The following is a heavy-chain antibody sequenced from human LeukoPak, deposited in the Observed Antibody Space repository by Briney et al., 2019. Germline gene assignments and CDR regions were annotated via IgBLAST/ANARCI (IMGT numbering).Heavy chain of an antibody. CDR1: GYTFTNYG. J-gene: IGHJ4*02. CDR2: IIPIFGTA. CDR3: ARDSYPEAYGGPGDY. Sequence: SVKVSCKTSGYTFTNYGVSWVRQAPGQGLEWMGGIIPIFGTANYAQKFQGRVTITADESTSTAYMELSSLRSEDTAVYYCARDSYPEAYGGPGDYWGQGTLVTVSS. V-gene: IGHV1-69*13. D-gene: IGHD4/OR15-4a*01.